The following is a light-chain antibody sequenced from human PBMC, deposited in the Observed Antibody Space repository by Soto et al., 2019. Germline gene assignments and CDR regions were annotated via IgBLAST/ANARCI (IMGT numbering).Light chain of an antibody. CDR3: QVWDSSTYVV. Sequence: SYELTQPPSVSVSPGQTASITCSGDKLGDKYACWYQQKPGQSPVLVIYQDSKRPSGIPERFSGSNSGNTATLTISGTQAMDEADYYCQVWDSSTYVVFGGGTKVSVL. V-gene: IGLV3-1*01. CDR1: KLGDKY. J-gene: IGLJ2*01. CDR2: QDS.